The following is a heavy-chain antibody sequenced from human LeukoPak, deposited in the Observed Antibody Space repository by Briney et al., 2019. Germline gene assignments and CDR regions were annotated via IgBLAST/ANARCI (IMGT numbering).Heavy chain of an antibody. J-gene: IGHJ4*02. Sequence: ASVKVSCKASGGTFSSYAISWVRQAPGQGLEWMGRIIPILGIANYAQKFQGRVTITADKSTSTAYMELSSLRSEDTAVYYCARGQGEVPAAIHGNFDYWGQGTLVTVSS. CDR2: IIPILGIA. CDR1: GGTFSSYA. D-gene: IGHD2-2*01. V-gene: IGHV1-69*04. CDR3: ARGQGEVPAAIHGNFDY.